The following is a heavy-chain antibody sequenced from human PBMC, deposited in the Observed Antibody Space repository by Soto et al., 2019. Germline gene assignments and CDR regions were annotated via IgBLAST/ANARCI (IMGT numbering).Heavy chain of an antibody. CDR2: INPNSGGT. Sequence: ASVKVSCKASGYTFTGYYMHWVRQAPGQGLEWMGWINPNSGGTNYAQKFQGRVTMTRDTSISTAYMELSRLRSDDTAVYYCARAAIAARPRGWFDPWGQGXLVTVYS. D-gene: IGHD6-6*01. V-gene: IGHV1-2*02. J-gene: IGHJ5*02. CDR3: ARAAIAARPRGWFDP. CDR1: GYTFTGYY.